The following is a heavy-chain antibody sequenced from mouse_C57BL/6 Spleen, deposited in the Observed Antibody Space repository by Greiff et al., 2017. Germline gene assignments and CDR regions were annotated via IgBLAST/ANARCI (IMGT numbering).Heavy chain of an antibody. Sequence: EVQLQQSGPGLVKPSQSLSLTCSVTGYSITSGYYWNWIRQSPGNKLEWMGYRSYDGSNNYNPSLKNRIHITRDTSKNQFFLKLNSVTTEDTATYYCARGSSYWYFDVWGTGTTVTVSS. CDR1: GYSITSGYY. V-gene: IGHV3-6*01. J-gene: IGHJ1*03. D-gene: IGHD1-1*01. CDR3: ARGSSYWYFDV. CDR2: RSYDGSN.